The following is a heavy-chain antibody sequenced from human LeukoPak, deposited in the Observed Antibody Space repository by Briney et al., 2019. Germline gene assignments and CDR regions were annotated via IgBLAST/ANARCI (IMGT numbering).Heavy chain of an antibody. Sequence: PGGSLRLSCVASGITFSTYWMSWVRQAPGKGLEWVANIKQDGSEKYYADSVKGRFTISRDNAKNSLYLQMNSLRAEDTAVYYCASGGGPLDYWGQGTLVTVSS. V-gene: IGHV3-7*03. CDR1: GITFSTYW. CDR2: IKQDGSEK. J-gene: IGHJ4*02. D-gene: IGHD4-23*01. CDR3: ASGGGPLDY.